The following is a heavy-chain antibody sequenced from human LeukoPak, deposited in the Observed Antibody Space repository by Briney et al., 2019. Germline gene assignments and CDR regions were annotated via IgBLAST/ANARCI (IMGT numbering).Heavy chain of an antibody. CDR3: ASKGYSSSWFDY. D-gene: IGHD6-13*01. CDR1: GFSFSSHW. V-gene: IGHV3-53*01. CDR2: IYSGGST. Sequence: GGSLRLSCAASGFSFSSHWVHWVRQVPGKGLVWVSVIYSGGSTYYADSVKGRFTISRDNSKNTLYLQMNSLRAEDTAVYYCASKGYSSSWFDYWGQGTLVTVSS. J-gene: IGHJ4*02.